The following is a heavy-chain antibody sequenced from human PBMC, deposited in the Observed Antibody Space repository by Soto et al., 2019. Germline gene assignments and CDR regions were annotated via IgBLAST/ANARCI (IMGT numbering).Heavy chain of an antibody. V-gene: IGHV1-2*02. D-gene: IGHD3-9*01. Sequence: ASVKVSCKASGYIFTGYHIHWLLQSPGRGLEWMGWINPNSGDTEYAQNFQGRVTMTRDTSFNLVYMEMSGLMSDDTAVYYCARDARGTRGFDEMDIWGQGTTVTVSS. CDR2: INPNSGDT. J-gene: IGHJ6*02. CDR1: GYIFTGYH. CDR3: ARDARGTRGFDEMDI.